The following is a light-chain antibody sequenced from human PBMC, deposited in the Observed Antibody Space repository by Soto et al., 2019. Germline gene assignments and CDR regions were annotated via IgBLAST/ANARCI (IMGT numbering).Light chain of an antibody. Sequence: QSALTQPPSASRAPGQAVTISCTGTSSDVGSYDYVSWYQQHPGKAPKLIIYAVSKRPSGVPDRFSGSKSGNTASLTVSWLQAEDEADYYCSSYAGSNNYVFGTGTKVTVL. CDR1: SSDVGSYDY. V-gene: IGLV2-8*02. CDR3: SSYAGSNNYV. J-gene: IGLJ1*01. CDR2: AVS.